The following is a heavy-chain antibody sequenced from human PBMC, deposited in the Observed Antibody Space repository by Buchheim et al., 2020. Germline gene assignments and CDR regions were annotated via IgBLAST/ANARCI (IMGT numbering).Heavy chain of an antibody. J-gene: IGHJ4*02. V-gene: IGHV3-74*03. CDR2: INEDGSHT. CDR1: GFTFGRYW. Sequence: EVQVVESGGGLVQPGGSLRLSCAASGFTFGRYWMHWVRQAPGGALVWVSRINEDGSHTTYTDSVKGRFTISRANAKNTLYLQMNSLTAEDTAVYYCSKDMSGAEDSWGQGTL. D-gene: IGHD2-15*01. CDR3: SKDMSGAEDS.